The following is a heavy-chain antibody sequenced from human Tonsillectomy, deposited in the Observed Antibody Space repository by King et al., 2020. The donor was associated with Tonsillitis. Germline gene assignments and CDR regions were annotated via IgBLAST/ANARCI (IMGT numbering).Heavy chain of an antibody. CDR3: ARGTVGATRVGFDY. V-gene: IGHV3-7*01. CDR1: GFTFSSYW. CDR2: IKQDGSEK. J-gene: IGHJ4*02. Sequence: VQLVESGGGLVQPGGSLRLSCAASGFTFSSYWMSWVRQAPGKGLEWVANIKQDGSEKYYVDSVKGRFTIYRDNAKNSLYLQMNSLRAEDTAVYYCARGTVGATRVGFDYWGQGTLVTVSS. D-gene: IGHD1-26*01.